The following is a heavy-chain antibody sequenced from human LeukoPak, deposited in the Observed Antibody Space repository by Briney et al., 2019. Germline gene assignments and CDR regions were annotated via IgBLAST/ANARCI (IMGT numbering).Heavy chain of an antibody. V-gene: IGHV3-7*01. Sequence: GVSLRLSSAASGFTFITYWMNWYRQAPGKGMEWVGNINQAATEINYVDSVKGRFTISRDNAKTSLNLQMNSLRAEDTAVYYCATDRDNSDWQKRFDSWGQGTLVTVSS. J-gene: IGHJ4*02. CDR2: INQAATEI. CDR1: GFTFITYW. D-gene: IGHD2-21*02. CDR3: ATDRDNSDWQKRFDS.